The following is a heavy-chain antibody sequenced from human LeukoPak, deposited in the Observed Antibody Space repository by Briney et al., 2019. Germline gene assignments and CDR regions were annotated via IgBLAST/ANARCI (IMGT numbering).Heavy chain of an antibody. CDR2: IFSTGAA. J-gene: IGHJ4*02. D-gene: IGHD2-2*01. CDR3: ARFSTRFGSGCSEASCYVHY. CDR1: GGSISGHY. V-gene: IGHV4-59*11. Sequence: SETLSLTCTVSGGSISGHYWTWIRLPPGKGLELIGHIFSTGAAHYNPSLRGRVTLSIDTSKNQFSLTLTSVSVEDTALYYCARFSTRFGSGCSEASCYVHYWGQGTQVTVSP.